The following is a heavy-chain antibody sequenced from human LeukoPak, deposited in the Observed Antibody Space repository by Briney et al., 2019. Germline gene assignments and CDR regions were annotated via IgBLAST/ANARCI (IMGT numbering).Heavy chain of an antibody. Sequence: GASVKVSCKAAGGTCSSYAISCLRQAPGQGLEWMGGIIPTFGTANYAQKFQGRVTITADESTSTASMELSSLRSEDTAVYYCAPPGGRSYRYSYFDYWGQGTLVTVSS. J-gene: IGHJ4*02. CDR2: IIPTFGTA. D-gene: IGHD3-16*02. V-gene: IGHV1-69*13. CDR1: GGTCSSYA. CDR3: APPGGRSYRYSYFDY.